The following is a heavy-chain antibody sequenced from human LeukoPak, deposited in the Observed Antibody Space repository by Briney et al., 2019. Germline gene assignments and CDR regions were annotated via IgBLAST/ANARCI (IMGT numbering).Heavy chain of an antibody. V-gene: IGHV3-48*03. Sequence: TGGSLRLSCAASGFTFSSYEMNWVRQAPGKGLEWVSYISSSGSTIYYADSVKGRFTMSRDNAKNSLYLQMNSLRAEDTAVYYCAKDRPERSGWFFWEIQPETRGCDYWGQGTLVTVSS. D-gene: IGHD6-19*01. CDR3: AKDRPERSGWFFWEIQPETRGCDY. CDR1: GFTFSSYE. J-gene: IGHJ4*02. CDR2: ISSSGSTI.